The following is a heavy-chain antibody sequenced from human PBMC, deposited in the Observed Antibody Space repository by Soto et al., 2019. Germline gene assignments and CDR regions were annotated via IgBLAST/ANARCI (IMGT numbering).Heavy chain of an antibody. CDR2: IYHSGST. V-gene: IGHV4-4*02. CDR1: GGSISSDNW. J-gene: IGHJ4*02. Sequence: QVQLQESGPGLVKPSGTLSLTCAVSGGSISSDNWWSWVRQPPGKGLEWFGEIYHSGSTNYNPSLKSRDTIAVDKSKNQFSLKLNSVTAADTAVYYCARDRRPFDYWGQGTLVTVSS. CDR3: ARDRRPFDY.